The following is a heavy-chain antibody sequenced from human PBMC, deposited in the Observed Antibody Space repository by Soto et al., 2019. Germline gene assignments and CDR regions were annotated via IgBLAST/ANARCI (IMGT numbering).Heavy chain of an antibody. CDR3: ARESEDLTSNFDY. CDR2: ISSTTNYI. Sequence: PGGSLRLSCAASGFIFTRYSMNWVRQAPGKGLKWVSSISSTTNYIYYGDSMKGRFTISRDNAKNSLYLEMNSLRAEDTAVYYCARESEDLTSNFDYWGQGTLVTVSS. CDR1: GFIFTRYS. J-gene: IGHJ4*02. V-gene: IGHV3-21*06.